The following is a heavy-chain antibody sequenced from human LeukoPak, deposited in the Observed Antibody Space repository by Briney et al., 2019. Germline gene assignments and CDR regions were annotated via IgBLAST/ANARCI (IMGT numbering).Heavy chain of an antibody. V-gene: IGHV3-74*01. D-gene: IGHD1-7*01. J-gene: IGHJ2*01. Sequence: ARSLTLSCAASGFPFTSYWMRWVRQVPGKAPVCVSQINVDGSITRYADAVKGRFTNSRDNAKYTLELEMNSLTVDDTGVYYCASGTWYIDVWGRGALVTVSS. CDR3: ASGTWYIDV. CDR2: INVDGSIT. CDR1: GFPFTSYW.